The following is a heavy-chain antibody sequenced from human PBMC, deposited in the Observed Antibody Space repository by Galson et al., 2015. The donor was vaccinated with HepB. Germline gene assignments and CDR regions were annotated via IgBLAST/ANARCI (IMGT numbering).Heavy chain of an antibody. CDR2: ISWNSGSI. V-gene: IGHV3-9*01. CDR3: AKDSGLRGWYFDL. D-gene: IGHD3-10*01. J-gene: IGHJ2*01. Sequence: SLRLSCAASGFTFDDYAMHWVRQAPGKGLEWVSGISWNSGSIGYADSVKGRFTISRDNAKNSLYLQMNSLRAADTAVYYCAKDSGLRGWYFDLWGRGTLVTVSS. CDR1: GFTFDDYA.